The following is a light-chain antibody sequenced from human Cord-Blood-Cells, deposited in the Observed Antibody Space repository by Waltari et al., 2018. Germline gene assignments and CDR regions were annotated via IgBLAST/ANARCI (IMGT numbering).Light chain of an antibody. CDR1: SSDVGGYNY. J-gene: IGLJ3*02. CDR2: DVS. Sequence: QSALTQPASVSGSPGQSITISCTGTSSDVGGYNYVSWYQQHPGKAPKLLVYDVSKRPSGVSIRVSGSKSGNTASLTISGLQAEDEADYYCSSYTSGSTWVFGGGTKLTGL. CDR3: SSYTSGSTWV. V-gene: IGLV2-14*01.